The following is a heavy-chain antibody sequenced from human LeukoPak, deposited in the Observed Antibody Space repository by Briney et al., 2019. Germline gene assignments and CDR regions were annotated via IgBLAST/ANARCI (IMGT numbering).Heavy chain of an antibody. CDR3: ARVAFGLYVMDV. V-gene: IGHV3-21*01. J-gene: IGHJ6*02. CDR1: GFTFGTYS. CDR2: ISADSDYR. D-gene: IGHD3/OR15-3a*01. Sequence: GGSLRLSCAASGFTFGTYSMNWVRQAPGKGLEWVSSISADSDYRFYADSLMGRFTISRDNARKSLYLQLISLRDEDTAVYYCARVAFGLYVMDVWGQGTTVTVSS.